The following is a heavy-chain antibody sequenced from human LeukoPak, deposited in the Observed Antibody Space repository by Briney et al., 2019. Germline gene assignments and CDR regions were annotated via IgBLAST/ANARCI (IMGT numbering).Heavy chain of an antibody. J-gene: IGHJ4*02. CDR1: GFTFISYW. Sequence: GGSLRPSCAASGFTFISYWMHWVRQAPGKGPVRVARINSDGRSTSHADSVKGRFTISRDNAKNTPYLQMNSVRAEDTSVYYCARGYGDSWFYFDYWGQGALVTVSS. CDR2: INSDGRST. D-gene: IGHD6-13*01. V-gene: IGHV3-74*01. CDR3: ARGYGDSWFYFDY.